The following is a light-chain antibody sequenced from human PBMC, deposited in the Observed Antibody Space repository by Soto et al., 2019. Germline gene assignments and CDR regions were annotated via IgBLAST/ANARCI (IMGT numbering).Light chain of an antibody. J-gene: IGLJ2*01. V-gene: IGLV2-23*01. CDR1: SGDIGGYDY. Sequence: QSALTQPPSASGSPGQSVTISCTGTSGDIGGYDYVSWYQQSSGKAPKLIIYEGSKRPSGVSNRFSGSKSGNTASLTISGLQAEDEADYFCCSYAGSRTLVFGGGTKLTVL. CDR2: EGS. CDR3: CSYAGSRTLV.